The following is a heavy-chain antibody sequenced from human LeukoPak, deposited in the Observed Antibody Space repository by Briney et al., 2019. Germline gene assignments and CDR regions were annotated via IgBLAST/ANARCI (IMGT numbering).Heavy chain of an antibody. V-gene: IGHV7-4-1*02. CDR1: GYTFTNYA. CDR2: INTNTEKS. D-gene: IGHD6-25*01. CDR3: ATGGGYRFAY. Sequence: ASVKVSCKASGYTFTNYAMNWVRQAPGQGLEWMGWINTNTEKSTYAPGFTGRYVFSLDSSVNTAYLQISSLKAEDTALYYCATGGGYRFAYWGQGTLVTVSS. J-gene: IGHJ4*02.